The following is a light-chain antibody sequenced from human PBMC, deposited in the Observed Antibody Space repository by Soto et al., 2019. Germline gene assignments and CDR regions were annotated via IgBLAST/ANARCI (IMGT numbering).Light chain of an antibody. J-gene: IGKJ2*01. CDR3: MQTLQPPPT. CDR1: QCLLHSNGYNY. Sequence: DIVMTQSPLSLPVTPGEPASISCRSTQCLLHSNGYNYLHWYLQKPGQSPRLLIYLGSNRASGVSDRFSGSGSGTDFTLKISRVEAEDVGVYYCMQTLQPPPTFGQGTKLEL. CDR2: LGS. V-gene: IGKV2-28*01.